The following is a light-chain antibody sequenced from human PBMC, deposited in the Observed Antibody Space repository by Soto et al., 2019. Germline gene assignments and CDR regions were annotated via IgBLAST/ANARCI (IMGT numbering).Light chain of an antibody. J-gene: IGKJ1*01. V-gene: IGKV1-39*01. CDR1: QSIGTF. CDR3: QQAFGAEWT. CDR2: TSL. Sequence: IQMTQSPSSLSASVGDRVSITCRASQSIGTFLNWYQQKPGEAPNXLIHTSLTLYSGVPSRFSGSVSGTDFTLNLSSLQTEDCATYFGQQAFGAEWTFGQGTKVDNK.